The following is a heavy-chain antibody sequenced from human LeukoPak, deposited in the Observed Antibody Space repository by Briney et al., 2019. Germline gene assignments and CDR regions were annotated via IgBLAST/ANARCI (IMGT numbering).Heavy chain of an antibody. V-gene: IGHV4-59*01. J-gene: IGHJ5*02. CDR1: GGSISSYY. Sequence: SETLSLTCTVSGGSISSYYWSWIRQPPGKGLEWIGYIYYSGSTNYNPSLKSRVTISVDTSKNQFSLKLSSVTAADTAVYYCARGSTSPLEYSWFDPWGQGTLVTVSS. CDR2: IYYSGST. CDR3: ARGSTSPLEYSWFDP. D-gene: IGHD2-2*01.